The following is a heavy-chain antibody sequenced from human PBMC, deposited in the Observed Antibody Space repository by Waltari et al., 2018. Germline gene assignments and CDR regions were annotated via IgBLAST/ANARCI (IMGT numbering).Heavy chain of an antibody. V-gene: IGHV4-38-2*01. CDR2: IYHSGST. D-gene: IGHD3-22*01. Sequence: QVQLQESGPGLVKPSETLSLTCAVSGYSISSGYYWGWIRQPPGKGLEWIGSIYHSGSTYYNPSLKSRVTISVDTSKNQFSLKLSSVTAADTAVYYCARHSDYDSSGYYYAFDIWGQGTMVIVSS. CDR1: GYSISSGYY. CDR3: ARHSDYDSSGYYYAFDI. J-gene: IGHJ3*02.